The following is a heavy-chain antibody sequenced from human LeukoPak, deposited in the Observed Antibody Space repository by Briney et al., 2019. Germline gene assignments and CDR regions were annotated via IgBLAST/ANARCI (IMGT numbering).Heavy chain of an antibody. CDR2: IYQSGIT. J-gene: IGHJ4*02. CDR3: ARDGYSGYDLNLEY. D-gene: IGHD5-12*01. Sequence: PSGTLSLTCGVSGGSISRSNWWSWVRQPPGKGLEWIGEIYQSGITKYNPSLKSRIIMSVDKSKNQFSLKLRSVTVADTAVYYCARDGYSGYDLNLEYWGQGTLVTVAS. V-gene: IGHV4-4*02. CDR1: GGSISRSNW.